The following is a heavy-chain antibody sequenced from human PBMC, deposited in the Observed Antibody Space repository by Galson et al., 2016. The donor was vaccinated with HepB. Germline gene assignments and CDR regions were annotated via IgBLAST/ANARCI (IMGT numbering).Heavy chain of an antibody. CDR1: GFTFSNAW. J-gene: IGHJ6*02. CDR2: IKSKTDGGKT. CDR3: TTGGGNWALGREV. V-gene: IGHV3-15*01. D-gene: IGHD1-1*01. Sequence: SLRLSCAGSGFTFSNAWMSWVRQAPGKGLEWVGRIKSKTDGGKTDYAAPVKGRFTISRDDSKNTLYLQMNSLKTEDTAVYYCTTGGGNWALGREVWGQGTTVTVPS.